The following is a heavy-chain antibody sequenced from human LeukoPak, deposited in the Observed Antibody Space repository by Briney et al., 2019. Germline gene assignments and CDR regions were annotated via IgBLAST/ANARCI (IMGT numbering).Heavy chain of an antibody. CDR3: AKDYYDSSGYYCFDY. CDR1: GFTFSSYA. J-gene: IGHJ4*02. D-gene: IGHD3-22*01. CDR2: ISGSGGST. Sequence: GGSLRLSCAASGFTFSSYAMSWVRQAPGKGLEWASAISGSGGSTYYADSVKGRFTISRDNSKNTLYLQMNSLRAEDTAVYYCAKDYYDSSGYYCFDYWGQGTLVTVSS. V-gene: IGHV3-23*01.